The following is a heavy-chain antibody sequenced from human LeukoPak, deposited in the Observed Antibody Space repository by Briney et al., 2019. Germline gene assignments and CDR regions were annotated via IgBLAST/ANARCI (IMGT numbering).Heavy chain of an antibody. CDR2: IYYSGST. Sequence: SETLSLTCTVSSGSISSYYWSWIRQPPGKGLEWIGYIYYSGSTNYNPSLKSRVTISVDTSKNQFSLKLSSVTAADTAVYYCARVHYGSGIDYWGQGTLVTVSS. CDR1: SGSISSYY. D-gene: IGHD3-10*01. CDR3: ARVHYGSGIDY. V-gene: IGHV4-59*01. J-gene: IGHJ4*02.